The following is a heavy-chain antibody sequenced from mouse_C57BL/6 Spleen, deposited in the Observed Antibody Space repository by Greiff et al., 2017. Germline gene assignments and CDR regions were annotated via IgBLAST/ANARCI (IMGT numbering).Heavy chain of an antibody. CDR2: ISDGGSYT. D-gene: IGHD1-1*01. CDR3: ATHYGSSYEYFDY. J-gene: IGHJ2*01. V-gene: IGHV5-4*03. CDR1: GFTFSSYA. Sequence: EVKLMESGGGLVKPGGSLKLSCAASGFTFSSYAMSWVRQTPEKRLEWVATISDGGSYTYYPDNVKGRFTISRDNAKNNLYLQMSHLKSEDTAMYYCATHYGSSYEYFDYWGQGTTLTVSS.